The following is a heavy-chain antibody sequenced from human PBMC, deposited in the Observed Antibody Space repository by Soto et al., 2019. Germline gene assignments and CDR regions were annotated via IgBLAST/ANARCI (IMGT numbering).Heavy chain of an antibody. D-gene: IGHD1-1*01. CDR3: ASSLERRGYYYYYMDV. V-gene: IGHV3-66*01. J-gene: IGHJ6*03. CDR1: GFNVSSNY. CDR2: IYSGGST. Sequence: GGSLRLSCAASGFNVSSNYMSWVRQAPGKGLEWVSVIYSGGSTYYADSVKGRFTISRDNSKNTLYLQMNSLRAEDTAVYYCASSLERRGYYYYYMDVWGKGTTVTVSS.